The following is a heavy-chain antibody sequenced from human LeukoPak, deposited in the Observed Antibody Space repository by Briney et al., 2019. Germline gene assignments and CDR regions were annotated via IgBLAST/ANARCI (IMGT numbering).Heavy chain of an antibody. Sequence: ASVTVSCTVSGYTLTELSMHWVRQAPGKGLEWMGGFDPEDGETIYAQKFQGRVTMTEDTSTDTAYTELSSLRSEDTAVCYCATDPRAKSGDYWGQGTLVTVSS. D-gene: IGHD1-26*01. CDR1: GYTLTELS. CDR2: FDPEDGET. CDR3: ATDPRAKSGDY. V-gene: IGHV1-24*01. J-gene: IGHJ4*02.